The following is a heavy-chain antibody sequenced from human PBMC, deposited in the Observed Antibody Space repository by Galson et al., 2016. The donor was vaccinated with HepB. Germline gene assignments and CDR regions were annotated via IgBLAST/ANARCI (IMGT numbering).Heavy chain of an antibody. D-gene: IGHD7-27*01. CDR2: ISGFNGHT. CDR3: ARDLTGPAYYYYGMDV. Sequence: SVKVSCKASGYTFSSYGISWVRQAPGQGLEWMGWISGFNGHTNYAQKLQGRVTMTTDTSTSTAHMELRSLRSDDTAVYYCARDLTGPAYYYYGMDVWGQGILVTVSS. CDR1: GYTFSSYG. J-gene: IGHJ6*02. V-gene: IGHV1-18*01.